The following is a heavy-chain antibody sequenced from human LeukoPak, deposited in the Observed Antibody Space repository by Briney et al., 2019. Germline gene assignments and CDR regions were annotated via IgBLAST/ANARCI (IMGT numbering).Heavy chain of an antibody. CDR3: ARLPHVDIVATISGAYYYGMDV. J-gene: IGHJ6*04. CDR1: GYSFTSYW. CDR2: IYPGDSDT. V-gene: IGHV5-51*01. D-gene: IGHD5-12*01. Sequence: GESLKISCKGSGYSFTSYWIGWVRQMPGKGLEWMGIIYPGDSDTRYSPSFQGQVTISADKSISTAYLQWSSLKASDIAMYYRARLPHVDIVATISGAYYYGMDVWGKGTTVTVSS.